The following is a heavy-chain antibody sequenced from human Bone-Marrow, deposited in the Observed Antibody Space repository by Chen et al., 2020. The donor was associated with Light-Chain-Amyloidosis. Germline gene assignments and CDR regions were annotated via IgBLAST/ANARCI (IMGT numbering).Heavy chain of an antibody. CDR1: GGSISSYY. V-gene: IGHV4-59*01. CDR2: IYYSGST. Sequence: QVQLQESGPGLVKPSETLSLTCTVSGGSISSYYWSWIRQPPGKGLGWIGYIYYSGSTNYNPSLKSRVTISVDTSKNQFSLKLSSVTAADTAVYYCARGSRITIFGVSYPFDAFDIWGQGTMVTVSS. J-gene: IGHJ3*02. D-gene: IGHD3-3*01. CDR3: ARGSRITIFGVSYPFDAFDI.